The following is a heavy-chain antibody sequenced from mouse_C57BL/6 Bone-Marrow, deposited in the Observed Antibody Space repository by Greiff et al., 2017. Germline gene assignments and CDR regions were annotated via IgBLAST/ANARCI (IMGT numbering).Heavy chain of an antibody. D-gene: IGHD2-3*01. CDR3: ARGGYEVAY. J-gene: IGHJ3*01. CDR2: ISDGGSYT. Sequence: EVNVVESGGGLVKPGGSLKLSCAASGFTFSSYAMSWVRQTPEKRLEWVATISDGGSYTYYPDNVKGRFTISRDNAKNNLYLQMSHLKSEDTAMYYCARGGYEVAYWGQGTLVTVSA. V-gene: IGHV5-4*03. CDR1: GFTFSSYA.